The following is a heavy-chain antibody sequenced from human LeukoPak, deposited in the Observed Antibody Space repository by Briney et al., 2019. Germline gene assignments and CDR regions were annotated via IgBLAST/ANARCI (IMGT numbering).Heavy chain of an antibody. Sequence: GGSLRLSCAASGFTFSNYGMHWVRQAPGKGLEWVAVISYGGSNKYYADSVKGRFTISRVNSKNTLDLQMNSLRPEDTAVYYCAKDAVLLWFGELDSWGQGPLVTVSS. CDR2: ISYGGSNK. CDR3: AKDAVLLWFGELDS. V-gene: IGHV3-30*18. CDR1: GFTFSNYG. J-gene: IGHJ5*02. D-gene: IGHD3-10*01.